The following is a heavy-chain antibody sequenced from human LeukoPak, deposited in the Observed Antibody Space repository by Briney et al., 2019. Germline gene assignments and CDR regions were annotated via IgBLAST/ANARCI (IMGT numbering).Heavy chain of an antibody. CDR1: GFTFDDYA. V-gene: IGHV3-43*02. CDR2: ITGDGGGT. J-gene: IGHJ4*02. Sequence: GGSLRLSCAASGFTFDDYAMHWVSQAPGKGLEWVSFITGDGGGTYYADSVKGRFTISRDNSKHSLYLLMNSLRTEDTAFYYCARDKETSGWLNWGQGTLVTVSS. CDR3: ARDKETSGWLN. D-gene: IGHD6-19*01.